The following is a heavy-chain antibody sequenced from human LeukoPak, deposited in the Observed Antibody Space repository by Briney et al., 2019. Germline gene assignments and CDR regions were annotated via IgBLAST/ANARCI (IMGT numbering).Heavy chain of an antibody. CDR1: GGSFSGFY. J-gene: IGHJ6*02. CDR3: ARLDSYYYYGMDV. CDR2: INHSGST. D-gene: IGHD3-22*01. Sequence: SETLSLTCAVYGGSFSGFYWTWIRQPPGKGLEWIGEINHSGSTNYNPSLKSRVTISVDTSKNQFSLKLSSVTAADTAVYYCARLDSYYYYGMDVWGQGTTVTVSS. V-gene: IGHV4-34*01.